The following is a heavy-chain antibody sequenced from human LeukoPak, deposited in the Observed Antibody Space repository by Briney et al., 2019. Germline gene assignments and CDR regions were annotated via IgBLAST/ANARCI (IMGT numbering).Heavy chain of an antibody. CDR1: GHSFNAYY. V-gene: IGHV1-2*06. J-gene: IGHJ3*01. CDR3: ATFTAPRNAFDL. D-gene: IGHD3-16*01. CDR2: IVPNSGDT. Sequence: ASVKVSCKASGHSFNAYYIHWVRQAPGQGLQWMGRIVPNSGDTKYTQKFQGRVSMTRDTSISTAYMELSRLTSDDTAVYYCATFTAPRNAFDLWGQGTMVTVSS.